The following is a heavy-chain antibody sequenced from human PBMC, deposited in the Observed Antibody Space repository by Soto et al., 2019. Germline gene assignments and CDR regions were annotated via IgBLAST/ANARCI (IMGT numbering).Heavy chain of an antibody. CDR2: IYHSGST. CDR1: GGSITSGGYS. V-gene: IGHV4-30-2*01. J-gene: IGHJ4*02. D-gene: IGHD2-21*02. Sequence: SETLSLTCAVSGGSITSGGYSWSWIRQPPGKGLEWIGYIYHSGSTYYNPSLKSRVTISVVDRSKNQFSLNLSSVTAADTAVYYCARASYCGGDCFYFDYWGQGTLVTVSS. CDR3: ARASYCGGDCFYFDY.